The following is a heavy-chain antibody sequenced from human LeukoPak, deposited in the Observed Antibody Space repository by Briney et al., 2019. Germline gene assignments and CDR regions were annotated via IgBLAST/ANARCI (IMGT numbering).Heavy chain of an antibody. CDR3: AKPYSGTYGGYYFDY. Sequence: SETLSLTCTVSGGSISSSSYYWGWIRQPPGKGLEWIGSIYYSGSTYYNPSLKSRVTISVDTSKNQFSLKLSSVTAADTAVYYCAKPYSGTYGGYYFDYWGQGTLVTVSS. CDR2: IYYSGST. CDR1: GGSISSSSYY. V-gene: IGHV4-39*01. D-gene: IGHD1-26*01. J-gene: IGHJ4*02.